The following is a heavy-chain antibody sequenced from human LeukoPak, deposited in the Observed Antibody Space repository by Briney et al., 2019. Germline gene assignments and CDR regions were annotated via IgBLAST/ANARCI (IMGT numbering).Heavy chain of an antibody. CDR3: AREGPYDSSGPYFDY. V-gene: IGHV1-2*02. J-gene: IGHJ4*02. Sequence: ASVKVSCKASGYTFTGYYMHWVRQAPGQGLEWMGWINPNSGGTNYVQKFQGRVTMTRDTSISTAYMELSRLRSDDTAVYYCAREGPYDSSGPYFDYWGQGTLVTVSS. CDR1: GYTFTGYY. CDR2: INPNSGGT. D-gene: IGHD3-22*01.